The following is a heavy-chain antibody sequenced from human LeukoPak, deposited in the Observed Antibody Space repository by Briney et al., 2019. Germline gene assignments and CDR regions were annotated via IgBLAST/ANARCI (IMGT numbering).Heavy chain of an antibody. D-gene: IGHD2-2*01. J-gene: IGHJ6*02. Sequence: PGGSLRLSCAASGFTFSSYAMSWVRQAPGKGLEWVANIKQDGSEKYYVDSVKGRFTISRDNAKNSLYLQMNSLRAEDTAVYYCARDSPDCSSTSCYRGYYYYGMDVWGQGTTVTVSS. CDR3: ARDSPDCSSTSCYRGYYYYGMDV. V-gene: IGHV3-7*01. CDR2: IKQDGSEK. CDR1: GFTFSSYA.